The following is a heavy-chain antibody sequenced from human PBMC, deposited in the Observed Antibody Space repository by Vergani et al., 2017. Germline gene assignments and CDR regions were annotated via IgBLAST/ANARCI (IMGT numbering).Heavy chain of an antibody. V-gene: IGHV3-7*01. J-gene: IGHJ4*02. CDR1: GFILSSYW. CDR2: IKQDGCET. D-gene: IGHD3-10*01. CDR3: ARNLGGLWFQSRRGVFDC. Sequence: EVQLVESGGGLVKPGGSLRLSCAASGFILSSYWMSWVRQAPGKGLEWVANIKQDGCETDYVDSVKGRFTVSRDNAKNSLYLQMNSLRAEDTAVYYCARNLGGLWFQSRRGVFDCWGQGTLVTVSS.